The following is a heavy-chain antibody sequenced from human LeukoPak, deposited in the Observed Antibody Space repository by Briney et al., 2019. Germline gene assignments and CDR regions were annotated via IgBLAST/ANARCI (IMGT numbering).Heavy chain of an antibody. CDR2: ISNNGGYT. CDR3: AKQLGYCSDGSCYFPY. CDR1: GFTFSSYA. D-gene: IGHD2-15*01. J-gene: IGHJ4*02. V-gene: IGHV3-23*01. Sequence: GGSLRLSCAASGFTFSSYAMSWVRQAPGKGLEWVSAISNNGGYTYYADSVQGRFTISRDNSKSTLCLQVNSLRAEDTAVYYCAKQLGYCSDGSCYFPYWGQGTLVTVSS.